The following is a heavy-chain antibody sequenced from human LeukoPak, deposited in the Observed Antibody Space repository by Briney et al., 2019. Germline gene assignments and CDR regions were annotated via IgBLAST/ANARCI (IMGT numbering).Heavy chain of an antibody. CDR3: AKDTHYYDSSGYSKGLDY. Sequence: GGSLRLSCAASGFTFSSYWMHWVRQAPGKGLVWVSRINSDGSSIMYADSVKGRFTISRDNSKNSLYLQMNSLRAEDTALYYCAKDTHYYDSSGYSKGLDYWGQGTLVTVSS. CDR1: GFTFSSYW. J-gene: IGHJ4*02. V-gene: IGHV3-74*03. CDR2: INSDGSSI. D-gene: IGHD3-22*01.